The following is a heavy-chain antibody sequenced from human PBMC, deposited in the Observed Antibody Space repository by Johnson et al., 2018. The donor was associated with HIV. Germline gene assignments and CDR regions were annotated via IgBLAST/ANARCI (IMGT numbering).Heavy chain of an antibody. J-gene: IGHJ1*01. Sequence: QVQLVESGGGVVQPGRSLRLSCAASGFTFSNYGMHWVRPAPGKGLEWVAVISFDGNLKKYADSVKGRFTISRDNSKNTLYLQMTSLRQDDTAVSSGKRPFPTPPCSGPSVLFPGSEKYCPGVLGLRWAMWG. CDR1: GFTFSNYG. V-gene: IGHV3-30*03. D-gene: IGHD3-10*02. CDR2: ISFDGNLK. CDR3: KRPFPTPPCSGPSVLFPGSEKYCPGVLGLRWAM.